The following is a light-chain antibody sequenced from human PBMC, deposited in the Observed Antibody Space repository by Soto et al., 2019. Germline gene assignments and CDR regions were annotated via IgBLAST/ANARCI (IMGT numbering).Light chain of an antibody. CDR2: AAS. V-gene: IGKV1-39*01. J-gene: IGKJ3*01. CDR3: QQSYSP. CDR1: QSISSY. Sequence: DIPMTQSPSSLSASVGDRVTITCRASQSISSYLNWYQQKPGKAPKLLIYAASSLQSGVPSRFSGSGSGTDFTLNISSLHPEDFATYYCQQSYSPFGPGTKVDIK.